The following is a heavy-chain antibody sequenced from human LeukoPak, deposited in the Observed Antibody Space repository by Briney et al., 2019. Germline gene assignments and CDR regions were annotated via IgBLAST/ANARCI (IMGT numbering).Heavy chain of an antibody. CDR2: XSYDGITK. Sequence: AXXSYDGITKKYADSVQGRFTISRDNSKNTVQLEMNSLRVEDTAVYYCVFCSGGNCYYAVRGWTYWGQGTLVTVSS. J-gene: IGHJ4*02. D-gene: IGHD2-15*01. V-gene: IGHV3-30*03. CDR3: VFCSGGNCYYAVRGWTY.